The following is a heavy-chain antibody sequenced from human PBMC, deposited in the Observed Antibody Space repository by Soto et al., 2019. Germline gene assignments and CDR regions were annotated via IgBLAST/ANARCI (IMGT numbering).Heavy chain of an antibody. V-gene: IGHV4-59*08. CDR1: GGSITGYY. CDR3: ARRNYGEEGYFFDF. J-gene: IGHJ4*02. Sequence: QVQLRESGPGLVRPSETLSLTCTVSGGSITGYYWSWIRQPPGKGLEWIGYIYDSGTTTYNAALRSRVNTSADTSKNQFSLSLRSVTAADTAVYYCARRNYGEEGYFFDFWGQGLLVTVSS. CDR2: IYDSGTT. D-gene: IGHD4-17*01.